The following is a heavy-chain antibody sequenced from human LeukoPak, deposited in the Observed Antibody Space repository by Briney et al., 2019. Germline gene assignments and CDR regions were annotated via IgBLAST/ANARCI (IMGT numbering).Heavy chain of an antibody. CDR1: GGSISSSSYY. CDR2: IYYSGST. V-gene: IGHV4-39*07. D-gene: IGHD3-10*01. Sequence: SETLSLTCTVSGGSISSSSYYWGWIRQPPGKGLEWIGSIYYSGSTYYNPSLKSRVTISVDTSKNQFSLKLSSVTAADTAVYYCARGVPRWTMVRGVHGIDYWGQGTLVTVSS. CDR3: ARGVPRWTMVRGVHGIDY. J-gene: IGHJ4*02.